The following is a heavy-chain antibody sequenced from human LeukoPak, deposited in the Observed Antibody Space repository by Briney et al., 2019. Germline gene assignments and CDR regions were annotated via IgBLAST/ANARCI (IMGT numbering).Heavy chain of an antibody. D-gene: IGHD6-6*01. V-gene: IGHV4-39*07. CDR2: IYYSGST. CDR1: GGSISDISYY. Sequence: SETLSLTCTVSGGSISDISYYWGWIRQPPGKGLEWIGNIYYSGSTYYNPSLKSRVTISVNTSKNQFSLRLRSVTAADTAVYYCARDFSSSSSVYYYYYMDVWGKGTTVTVSS. J-gene: IGHJ6*03. CDR3: ARDFSSSSSVYYYYYMDV.